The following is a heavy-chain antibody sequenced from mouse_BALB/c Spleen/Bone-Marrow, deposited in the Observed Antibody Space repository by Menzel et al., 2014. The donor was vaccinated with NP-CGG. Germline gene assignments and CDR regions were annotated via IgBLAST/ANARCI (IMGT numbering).Heavy chain of an antibody. V-gene: IGHV1-67*01. CDR3: ARSDYSSRGGYFDY. J-gene: IGHJ2*01. Sequence: QLQQSGPELVRPGVSVKTSCKGSGYTFTDYAMHWVKQSHAKSLEWIGVISTYSGNTNYNQKFKGKATMTVDKSSSTAYMELARLTSEDSAIYYCARSDYSSRGGYFDYWGQGTTLTVSS. CDR1: GYTFTDYA. D-gene: IGHD1-1*01. CDR2: ISTYSGNT.